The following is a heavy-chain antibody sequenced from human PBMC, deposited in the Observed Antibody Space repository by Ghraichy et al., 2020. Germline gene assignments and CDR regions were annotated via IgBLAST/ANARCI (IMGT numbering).Heavy chain of an antibody. CDR1: GFTFSNFW. CDR3: ARGLPYNDILTGHQYYFDY. V-gene: IGHV3-7*01. CDR2: TKQDGSEK. J-gene: IGHJ4*02. D-gene: IGHD3-9*01. Sequence: GESLNISCAASGFTFSNFWMSWVRQVPGKGLEWVANTKQDGSEKDYVDSVKGRFTISRDNAKNVLYLQMNSLRAEDTAVYYCARGLPYNDILTGHQYYFDYWGQGTLVTVSS.